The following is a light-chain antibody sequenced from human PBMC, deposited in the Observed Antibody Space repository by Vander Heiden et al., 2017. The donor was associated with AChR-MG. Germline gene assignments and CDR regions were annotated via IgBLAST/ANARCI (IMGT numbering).Light chain of an antibody. CDR1: QSVSTN. Sequence: EIVMTQSPATLSVSPGERATLSCRASQSVSTNLAWYQQKPGQAPRLLIFGAYTRATGIPARFSGGGYGTEFTLTISSLQSEDFAVYFCQQDNNWPPITFGQGTRLEIK. CDR3: QQDNNWPPIT. CDR2: GAY. J-gene: IGKJ5*01. V-gene: IGKV3-15*01.